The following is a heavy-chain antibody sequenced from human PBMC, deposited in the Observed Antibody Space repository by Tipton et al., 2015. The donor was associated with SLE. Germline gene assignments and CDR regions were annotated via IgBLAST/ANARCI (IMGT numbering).Heavy chain of an antibody. CDR1: GGSISGHY. V-gene: IGHV4-59*11. CDR3: ANYDILTGYLDY. Sequence: TLSLTCSVSGGSISGHYWSWIRQPPGKGLEWIGYIYYSGSTNYNPSLKSRVTISVHTSKNQFSLKLSSVTAADTAVYYCANYDILTGYLDYWGQGTLVTVSS. J-gene: IGHJ4*02. CDR2: IYYSGST. D-gene: IGHD3-9*01.